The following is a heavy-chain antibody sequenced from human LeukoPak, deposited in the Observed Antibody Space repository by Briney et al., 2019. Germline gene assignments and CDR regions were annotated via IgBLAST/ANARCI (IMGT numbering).Heavy chain of an antibody. J-gene: IGHJ5*02. CDR1: GYTFTSYG. Sequence: ASVKVSCKASGYTFTSYGISWVRQAPGQGLEWMGWINAYNGNTNYAQKFQGRVTITTDESTSTAYMELSSLRSEDTAVYYCASAAVTIFGVVNWFDPWGQGTLVTVSS. CDR3: ASAAVTIFGVVNWFDP. V-gene: IGHV1-18*01. D-gene: IGHD3-3*01. CDR2: INAYNGNT.